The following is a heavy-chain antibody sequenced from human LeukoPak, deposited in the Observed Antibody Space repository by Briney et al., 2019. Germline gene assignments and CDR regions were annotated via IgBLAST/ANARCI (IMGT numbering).Heavy chain of an antibody. CDR2: ISWNSGSI. CDR1: GFTFDDYA. Sequence: PGGSLRLSCAASGFTFDDYAMHWVRQAPGKGLEWVSGISWNSGSIGYADSVRGRFTISRDNAKNSLYLQMNSLRAEDMALYYCAKGGGDYVLDYWGQGTLVTVSS. D-gene: IGHD4-17*01. J-gene: IGHJ4*02. V-gene: IGHV3-9*03. CDR3: AKGGGDYVLDY.